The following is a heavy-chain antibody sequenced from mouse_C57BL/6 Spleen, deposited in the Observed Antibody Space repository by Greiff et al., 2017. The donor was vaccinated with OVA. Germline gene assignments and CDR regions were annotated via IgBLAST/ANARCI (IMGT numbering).Heavy chain of an antibody. J-gene: IGHJ3*01. CDR2: ISYSGST. CDR3: ARDYGSSLWFAY. CDR1: GYSITSGYD. Sequence: EVKLVESGPGMVKPSQSLSLTCTVTGYSITSGYDWHWIRHFPGNKLEWMGYISYSGSTNYNPSLKSRISITHDTSKNHFFLKLNSVTTEDTATYYCARDYGSSLWFAYWGQGTLVTVSA. V-gene: IGHV3-1*01. D-gene: IGHD1-1*01.